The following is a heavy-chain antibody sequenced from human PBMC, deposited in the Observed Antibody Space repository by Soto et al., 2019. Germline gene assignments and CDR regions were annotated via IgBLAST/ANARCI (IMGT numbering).Heavy chain of an antibody. D-gene: IGHD2-2*01. CDR1: GYTFTGYY. CDR2: INPNSGGT. J-gene: IGHJ6*03. CDR3: ARGRGRIGYCSSTSCKETYYYYMDV. V-gene: IGHV1-2*04. Sequence: GASVKVSCKASGYTFTGYYMHWVRQAPGQGLEWMGWINPNSGGTNYAQKFQGWVTMTRDTSISTAYMELSRLRSDDTAVYYCARGRGRIGYCSSTSCKETYYYYMDVWGKGTTVTVSS.